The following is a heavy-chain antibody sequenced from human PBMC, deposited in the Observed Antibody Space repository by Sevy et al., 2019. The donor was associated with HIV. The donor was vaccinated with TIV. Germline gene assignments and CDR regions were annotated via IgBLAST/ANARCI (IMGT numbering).Heavy chain of an antibody. CDR1: GFTFSDYY. D-gene: IGHD3-10*01. V-gene: IGHV3-11*01. Sequence: GGSLRLSCAASGFTFSDYYMSWIRQAPGKGLEWVSYISSSGSTIYYADSVKGRFTISRDNAKNSLDLQMNSLRAEDTAVYYCARVVGYYGSGSYSSETYYYYGMDVWGQRTTVTVSS. CDR2: ISSSGSTI. J-gene: IGHJ6*02. CDR3: ARVVGYYGSGSYSSETYYYYGMDV.